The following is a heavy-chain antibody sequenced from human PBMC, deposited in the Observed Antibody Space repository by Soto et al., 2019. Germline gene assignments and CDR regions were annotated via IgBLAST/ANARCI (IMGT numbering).Heavy chain of an antibody. D-gene: IGHD2-2*01. CDR1: GGTFSSYA. Sequence: SVKVSCKASGGTFSSYAISWVRQAPGQGLEWMGGIIPIFGTANYAQKFQGRVTITADESTSTAYMELSSLRSEDTAVYYCAREEQLISVAFDPWGQGTLVTVSS. J-gene: IGHJ5*02. V-gene: IGHV1-69*13. CDR3: AREEQLISVAFDP. CDR2: IIPIFGTA.